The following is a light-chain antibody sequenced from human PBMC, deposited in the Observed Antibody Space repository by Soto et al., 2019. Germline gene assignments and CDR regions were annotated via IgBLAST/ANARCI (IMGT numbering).Light chain of an antibody. Sequence: DIQMTQSPSSLSASVGDRVTITCRASHTFSSFLNWYQQKRGKPPTLLIYGAFNLRSGVPSRFAGSGGGAEFRLTSSSLQPGAFATYDCHQTYSPPFAFGQGTNLELK. J-gene: IGKJ2*01. V-gene: IGKV1-39*01. CDR2: GAF. CDR3: HQTYSPPFA. CDR1: HTFSSF.